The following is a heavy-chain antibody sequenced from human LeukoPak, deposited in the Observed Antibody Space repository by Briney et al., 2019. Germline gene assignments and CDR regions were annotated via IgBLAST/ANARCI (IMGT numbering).Heavy chain of an antibody. J-gene: IGHJ6*03. CDR3: AREGYDFWSGYPYYYYYYMDV. D-gene: IGHD3-3*01. V-gene: IGHV3-9*01. CDR2: ISWNSGSI. CDR1: GFTFDDYA. Sequence: PGGSLRLSCAASGFTFDDYAMHWVRQAPGKGLEWVSGISWNSGSIGYADSVKGRFTISRDNAKNSLYLQMNSLRAEDTAVYYCAREGYDFWSGYPYYYYYYMDVWGKGTTVTVSS.